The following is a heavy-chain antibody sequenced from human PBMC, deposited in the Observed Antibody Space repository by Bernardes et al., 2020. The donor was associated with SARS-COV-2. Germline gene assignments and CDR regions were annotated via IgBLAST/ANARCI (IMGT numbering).Heavy chain of an antibody. V-gene: IGHV1-2*02. D-gene: IGHD3-10*01. CDR3: ARGPISSIDY. CDR1: GYFFTHYY. Sequence: ASVKDSCKASGYFFTHYYIHWVRPAPCRGFEWMGWINPSSGVTNYALKFQGGVTMTRDTTISTAYVELSSLGADDTAVFYCARGPISSIDYWGQGSLVTVSS. J-gene: IGHJ4*02. CDR2: INPSSGVT.